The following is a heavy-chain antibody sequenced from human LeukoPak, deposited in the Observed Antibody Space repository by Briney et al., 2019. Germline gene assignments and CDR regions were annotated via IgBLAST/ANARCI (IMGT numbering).Heavy chain of an antibody. CDR1: GFTFSSYD. V-gene: IGHV3-13*01. J-gene: IGHJ3*01. CDR2: IGAAGDT. CDR3: TRGQPGGFDV. D-gene: IGHD1-14*01. Sequence: GGSLRLSCAASGFTFSSYDMHWVRQITGKGLEWVSRIGAAGDTNYPGPVKGRFTISRDNAKKSLYLQMDSLRAGDTAMYYCTRGQPGGFDVWGQGTMVTVSS.